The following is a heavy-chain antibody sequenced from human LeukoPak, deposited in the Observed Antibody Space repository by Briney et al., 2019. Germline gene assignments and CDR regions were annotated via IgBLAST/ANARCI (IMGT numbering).Heavy chain of an antibody. CDR1: GFTFDDYA. D-gene: IGHD2-2*01. J-gene: IGHJ4*02. Sequence: GRSLRLSCAASGFTFDDYAMHWVRQAPGKGLGWVSGISWNSSSIGYADSVKGRLTISRDNAKNSLYLQMNSLRAEDTALYYCAKSGLGYCSSTSCSTPFDYWGQGTLVTVSS. CDR3: AKSGLGYCSSTSCSTPFDY. CDR2: ISWNSSSI. V-gene: IGHV3-9*01.